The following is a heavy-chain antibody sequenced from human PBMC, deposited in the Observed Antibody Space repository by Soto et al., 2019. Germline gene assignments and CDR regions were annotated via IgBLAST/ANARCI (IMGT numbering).Heavy chain of an antibody. CDR1: GYTFTSYG. CDR3: ARAAPQIVGATLMGNY. V-gene: IGHV1-18*04. CDR2: ISAYNGNT. Sequence: GASVKVSCKASGYTFTSYGISWVRQAPGQGLEWMGWISAYNGNTNYAQKLQGRVTMTTDTSTSTAYMELRSLRSDDTAVYYCARAAPQIVGATLMGNYWGQGTLVTVSS. D-gene: IGHD1-26*01. J-gene: IGHJ4*02.